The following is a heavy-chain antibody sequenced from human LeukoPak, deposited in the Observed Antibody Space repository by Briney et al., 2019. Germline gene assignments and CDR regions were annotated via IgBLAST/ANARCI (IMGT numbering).Heavy chain of an antibody. CDR3: PRKYDSSGYFDY. CDR2: ISSSSSTI. Sequence: GGSLRLSCAASGFTLSGYSMNWVRQAPGEGLEWVSSISSSSSTIYYADSVKGRFTISRDNAKNSLYLQMNSLRAEDTAVYYCPRKYDSSGYFDYWGRGTLVTVSS. J-gene: IGHJ4*02. V-gene: IGHV3-48*04. CDR1: GFTLSGYS. D-gene: IGHD3-22*01.